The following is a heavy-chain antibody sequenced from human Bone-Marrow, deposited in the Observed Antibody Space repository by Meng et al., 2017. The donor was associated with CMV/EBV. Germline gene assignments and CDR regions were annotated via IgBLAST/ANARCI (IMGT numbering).Heavy chain of an antibody. D-gene: IGHD1-26*01. CDR2: IYYCGST. V-gene: IGHV4-59*01. J-gene: IGHJ6*02. Sequence: SETLSLTCTVSGGSISSYYRSWIRQPPGKGLEWIGYIYYCGSTNYNPSLKSRVTISVDTSKNQFSLKLSSVTAADTAVYYCARARSGGRYYYGMDVWGQGTTVTVSS. CDR1: GGSISSYY. CDR3: ARARSGGRYYYGMDV.